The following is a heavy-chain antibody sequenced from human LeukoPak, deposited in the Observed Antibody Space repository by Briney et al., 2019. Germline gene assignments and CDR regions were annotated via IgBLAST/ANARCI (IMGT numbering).Heavy chain of an antibody. Sequence: ASVMVSCKASGGTFSSCAISWVRQAPGQGLEWMGRIIPILGIANYAQKFQGRVTITADKSTSTAYMELSSLRSEDTAVYYCARDGNYYGMDVWGQGTTGTVSS. CDR1: GGTFSSCA. J-gene: IGHJ6*02. CDR3: ARDGNYYGMDV. V-gene: IGHV1-69*04. D-gene: IGHD1-1*01. CDR2: IIPILGIA.